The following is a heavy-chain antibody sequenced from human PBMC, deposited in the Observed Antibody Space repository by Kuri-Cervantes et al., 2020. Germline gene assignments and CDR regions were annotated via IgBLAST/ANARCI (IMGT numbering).Heavy chain of an antibody. D-gene: IGHD5-18*01. CDR3: ARGFAAMVRFDP. CDR2: INPNSGGT. J-gene: IGHJ5*02. CDR1: GYTFTSYG. Sequence: ASVKVSCKASGYTFTSYGISWVRQAPGQGLEWMGWINPNSGGTNYAQKFQGRVTMTRDTSISTAYMELSRLRSDDAAVYYCARGFAAMVRFDPWGQGTLVTVSS. V-gene: IGHV1-2*02.